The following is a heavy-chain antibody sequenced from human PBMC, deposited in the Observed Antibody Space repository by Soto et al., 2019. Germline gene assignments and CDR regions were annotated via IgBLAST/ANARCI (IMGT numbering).Heavy chain of an antibody. J-gene: IGHJ3*02. D-gene: IGHD3-3*01. CDR1: GYTFTSYD. Sequence: GASVKVSCKASGYTFTSYDINWVRQATGQGLEWMGWMNANSGNTGYAQTFQGRVTMTRNTSISKAYMELRSLRSEDTAVYYCASPARNYDFWSGYSFDIWGQGTMVTVSS. V-gene: IGHV1-8*01. CDR3: ASPARNYDFWSGYSFDI. CDR2: MNANSGNT.